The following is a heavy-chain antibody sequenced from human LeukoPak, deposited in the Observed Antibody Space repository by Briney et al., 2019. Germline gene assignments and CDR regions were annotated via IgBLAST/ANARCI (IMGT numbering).Heavy chain of an antibody. V-gene: IGHV5-51*01. D-gene: IGHD3-10*01. CDR3: ARPEYYYCAGSYRDY. CDR2: IYPGDSDT. CDR1: GYSSTRYW. J-gene: IGHJ4*02. Sequence: PGGSLRPSCKGSGYSSTRYWIGWVRQMPGKGLEWMGIIYPGDSDTTYRPSFQGPVITPPDKSTSTAYLHWSSLMAADPAMYYCARPEYYYCAGSYRDYWGQGTLVTVSS.